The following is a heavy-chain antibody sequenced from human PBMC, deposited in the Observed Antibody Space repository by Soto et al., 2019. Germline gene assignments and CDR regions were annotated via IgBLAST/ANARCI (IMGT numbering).Heavy chain of an antibody. CDR1: GASISDGNYY. Sequence: SETLSLTCSVSGASISDGNYYWTWIRQSPSRGLEWIGYVYYSGSTYYNPSLQSRVTISADTSNNYYSLKLNSVTVADTAVYFWARGRFLEFWGQGXLGTV. D-gene: IGHD3-3*01. J-gene: IGHJ4*02. V-gene: IGHV4-30-4*01. CDR2: VYYSGST. CDR3: ARGRFLEF.